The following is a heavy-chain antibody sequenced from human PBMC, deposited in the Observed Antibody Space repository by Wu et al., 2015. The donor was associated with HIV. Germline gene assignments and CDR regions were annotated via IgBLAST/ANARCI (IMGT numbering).Heavy chain of an antibody. V-gene: IGHV1-18*01. CDR1: GGTFSSYA. Sequence: QVQLVQSGAEVKKPGSSVKVSCKASGGTFSSYAISWVRQAPGQGLEWMGWISGYNGNTGYAQKLQGRVTMTTDTSTSTAYMELRSLRSDDTAVYYCAREAYAVVPAAIRYFDYWAREPWSTVSS. D-gene: IGHD2-2*01. CDR3: AREAYAVVPAAIRYFDY. CDR2: ISGYNGNT. J-gene: IGHJ4*02.